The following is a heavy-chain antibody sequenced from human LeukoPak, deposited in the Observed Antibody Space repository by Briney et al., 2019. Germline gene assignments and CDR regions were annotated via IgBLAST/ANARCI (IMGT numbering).Heavy chain of an antibody. V-gene: IGHV4-4*07. CDR2: IYTGGST. CDR1: GGSINSYY. Sequence: SETLSLTCSVSGGSINSYYWGWIRQPAGKGLEWIGHIYTGGSTNYNPSLKSRVTMSVDASKNQFSLKLSSVTAADTAVYYCARHWSHSVAQFGRNSWFDPWGQGTLVPSPQ. D-gene: IGHD3-3*01. J-gene: IGHJ5*02. CDR3: ARHWSHSVAQFGRNSWFDP.